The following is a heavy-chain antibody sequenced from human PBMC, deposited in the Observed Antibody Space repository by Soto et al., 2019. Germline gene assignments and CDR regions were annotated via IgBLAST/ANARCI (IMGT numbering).Heavy chain of an antibody. D-gene: IGHD2-15*01. CDR2: LWYDGSNK. Sequence: QVQLVESGGGVVQPGRSLRLSCAASGFTFSSYGMHWVRQAPGKGLERGAVLWYDGSNKYYADSVKGRFTISRDNSKNTLYLQMNSLRAEDTAVYYCARDWCSGGSCYSEAFDIWGQGTIGNVSS. J-gene: IGHJ3*02. CDR1: GFTFSSYG. CDR3: ARDWCSGGSCYSEAFDI. V-gene: IGHV3-33*01.